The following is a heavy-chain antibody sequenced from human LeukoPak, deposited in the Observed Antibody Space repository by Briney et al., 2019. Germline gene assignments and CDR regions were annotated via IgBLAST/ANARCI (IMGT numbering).Heavy chain of an antibody. J-gene: IGHJ4*02. V-gene: IGHV4-59*08. CDR1: GGSISTYY. Sequence: PSETLSLTCTVFGGSISTYYWSWIRQPPGKGLEWIGYIYYSGSTNYNPSLKSRVTISVDTSKNQFSLKLSSVTAADTAVYYCARYYYDSSGYFDYWGQGTLVTVSS. CDR2: IYYSGST. D-gene: IGHD3-22*01. CDR3: ARYYYDSSGYFDY.